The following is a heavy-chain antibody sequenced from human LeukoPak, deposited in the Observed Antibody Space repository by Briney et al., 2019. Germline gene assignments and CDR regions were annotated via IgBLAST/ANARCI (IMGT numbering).Heavy chain of an antibody. CDR2: IKSSSNGETA. CDR1: GLTFSNAC. V-gene: IGHV3-15*01. J-gene: IGHJ4*02. D-gene: IGHD4-17*01. CDR3: TTDPSLGTTVRWTSNYFDY. Sequence: GGSLRLSCAVSGLTFSNACMRWVRQVPGKGLEWVGRIKSSSNGETAEYAAPVRDRFTISRDDSKNTLFLHMNGLKTEDTAVYYCTTDPSLGTTVRWTSNYFDYWGQGTLVTVSS.